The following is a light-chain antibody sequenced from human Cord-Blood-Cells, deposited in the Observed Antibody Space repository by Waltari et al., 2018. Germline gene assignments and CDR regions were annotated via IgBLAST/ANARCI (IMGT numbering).Light chain of an antibody. J-gene: IGLJ2*01. Sequence: QSVLTQPPSVSGAPGQRVTISCTGSSSNIGAGYDVHWYQQLPGTAPKLLIYGNSNRPSGVPDRFSGSKSGNSACLSITGLQAEDEADYDCQAYDSSLSGSVVVGGGTKLTVL. CDR3: QAYDSSLSGSVV. V-gene: IGLV1-40*01. CDR1: SSNIGAGYD. CDR2: GNS.